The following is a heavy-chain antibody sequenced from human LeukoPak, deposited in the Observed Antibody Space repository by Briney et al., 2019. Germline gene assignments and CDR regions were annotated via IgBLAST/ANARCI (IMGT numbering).Heavy chain of an antibody. Sequence: GASVKVSCKASGYTFTTYAIHWVRQAPGQRPEWMGWINGGDGDTRYSQKFQDRVTITRDTSATTAYMELSSLRSEDTAVYYCARDPDNYSRGDYWGQGTLVTVSS. CDR3: ARDPDNYSRGDY. CDR2: INGGDGDT. CDR1: GYTFTTYA. J-gene: IGHJ4*02. D-gene: IGHD4-11*01. V-gene: IGHV1-3*01.